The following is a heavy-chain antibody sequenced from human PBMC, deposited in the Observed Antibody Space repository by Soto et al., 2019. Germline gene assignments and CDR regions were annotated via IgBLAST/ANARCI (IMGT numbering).Heavy chain of an antibody. V-gene: IGHV5-10-1*01. CDR3: ARRGYSYGLSFYYYYGMDV. D-gene: IGHD5-18*01. J-gene: IGHJ6*02. CDR2: IDPSDSYT. Sequence: PXESLTISCKGSGYSVTSYWISLVRQMPGKGLEWMGRIDPSDSYTNYSPSFQGHVTISADKSISTAYLQWSSLKASDTAMYYCARRGYSYGLSFYYYYGMDVWGQGTTVTVSS. CDR1: GYSVTSYW.